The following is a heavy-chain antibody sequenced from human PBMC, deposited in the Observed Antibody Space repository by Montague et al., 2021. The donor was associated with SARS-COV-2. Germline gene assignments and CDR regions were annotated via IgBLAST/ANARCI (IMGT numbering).Heavy chain of an antibody. CDR2: SNHRGST. Sequence: SETLSLTCSVAGGSFNFYYWCWIRQPPGKGLEWMGESNHRGSTNNNPSLKTRVTISIDTSKNQFSLKLSSVTAADTAVYDCARGQEVCAINGDLNYWGQGTLVTVSS. CDR1: GGSFNFYY. V-gene: IGHV4-34*01. J-gene: IGHJ4*02. CDR3: ARGQEVCAINGDLNY. D-gene: IGHD2-2*01.